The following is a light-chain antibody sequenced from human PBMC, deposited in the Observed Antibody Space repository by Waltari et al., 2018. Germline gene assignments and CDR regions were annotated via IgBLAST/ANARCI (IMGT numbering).Light chain of an antibody. V-gene: IGLV2-14*03. CDR1: DSDIGAYNY. Sequence: QSALAQPASVSGSPGPSITISCTGTDSDIGAYNYFSWYQQHPGIAPKLLLYDVSDRPSGVSDRFSGSKSGKTASLTISGLQPEDAADYYCSSYTRRNTVIFGGGTKLTVV. CDR2: DVS. J-gene: IGLJ2*01. CDR3: SSYTRRNTVI.